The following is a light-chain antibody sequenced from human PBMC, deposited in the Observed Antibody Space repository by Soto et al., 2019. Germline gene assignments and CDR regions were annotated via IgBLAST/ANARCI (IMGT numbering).Light chain of an antibody. CDR2: EVN. V-gene: IGLV2-8*01. J-gene: IGLJ1*01. CDR3: SSYAGSSNV. Sequence: QSVLTQPASVSGSPGQSITISCIGTSNDISPYNYVSWYQQHPGKAPKLMIYEVNKRPSGVPDRFSGSKSGNTASLTVSGLQAEDEADYYCSSYAGSSNVFGTGTKLTVL. CDR1: SNDISPYNY.